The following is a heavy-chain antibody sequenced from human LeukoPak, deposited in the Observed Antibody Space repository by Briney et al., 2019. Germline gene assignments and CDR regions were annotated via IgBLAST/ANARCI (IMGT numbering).Heavy chain of an antibody. Sequence: ASVKVSCKASGYTFTDYYLHWVRQAPGLGLEWMGWISAYNGNTNYAQKVQGRVTMTTDTSTSTAYMELRSLRFDDTAVYYCARDQSVRLLQTSSTYFKHVFAIWGQGSMVTVSS. CDR3: ARDQSVRLLQTSSTYFKHVFAI. J-gene: IGHJ3*02. CDR1: GYTFTDYY. V-gene: IGHV1-18*04. D-gene: IGHD6-13*01. CDR2: ISAYNGNT.